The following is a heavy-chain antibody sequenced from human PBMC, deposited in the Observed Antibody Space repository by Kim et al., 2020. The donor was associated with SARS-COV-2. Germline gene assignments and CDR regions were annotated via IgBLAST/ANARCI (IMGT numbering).Heavy chain of an antibody. V-gene: IGHV4-31*03. Sequence: SETLSLTCTVSGGSISSGGYYWSWIRQHPGKGLEWIGYIYYSGSTYYNPSLKSRVTISVDTSKNQFSLKLSSVTAADTAVYYCASRQQAYGDYPTYDFDYWGQGTLVTVSS. D-gene: IGHD4-17*01. CDR1: GGSISSGGYY. CDR3: ASRQQAYGDYPTYDFDY. CDR2: IYYSGST. J-gene: IGHJ4*02.